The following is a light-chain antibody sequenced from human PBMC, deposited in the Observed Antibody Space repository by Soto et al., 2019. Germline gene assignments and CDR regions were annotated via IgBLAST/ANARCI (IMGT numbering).Light chain of an antibody. V-gene: IGKV1-39*01. J-gene: IGKJ1*01. Sequence: DVQMTQSPSSLSASVGDSVTITCRASQSISTSVNWYQQKPGKAPEVLIYGAFRFQSGVPSRFSGSGSGTDFTLTITSLQPEDFATYYCQQTYSGPRTFGRGTKVEVK. CDR1: QSISTS. CDR3: QQTYSGPRT. CDR2: GAF.